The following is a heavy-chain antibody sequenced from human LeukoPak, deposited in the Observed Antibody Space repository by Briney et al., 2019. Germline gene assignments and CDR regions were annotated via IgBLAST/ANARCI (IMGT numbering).Heavy chain of an antibody. CDR3: ATEGVVPAAIRAFDI. V-gene: IGHV1-8*01. D-gene: IGHD2-2*01. J-gene: IGHJ3*02. Sequence: ASVKVSCKASGYTFTSYDINWVRQATGQGLEWMGWMNPNSGNTGYAQKFQGRVTMTRNTSISTAYMELSSLRSEDTAVYYCATEGVVPAAIRAFDIWGQGTMVTVSS. CDR1: GYTFTSYD. CDR2: MNPNSGNT.